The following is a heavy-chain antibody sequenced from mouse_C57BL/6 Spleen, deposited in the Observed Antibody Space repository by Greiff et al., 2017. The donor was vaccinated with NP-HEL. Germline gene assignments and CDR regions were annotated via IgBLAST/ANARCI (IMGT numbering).Heavy chain of an antibody. CDR3: TRRAYDSNYEDWYVDV. D-gene: IGHD2-5*01. CDR1: GYTFTDYE. CDR2: IDPETGGT. Sequence: VQLQQSGAELVRPGASVTLSCKASGYTFTDYEMHWVKQTPVHGLEWIGAIDPETGGTAYNQKFKGKAILTADKSSSTAYMELRSLTSEDSAVYYCTRRAYDSNYEDWYVDVWGTGTTVTVAS. J-gene: IGHJ1*03. V-gene: IGHV1-15*01.